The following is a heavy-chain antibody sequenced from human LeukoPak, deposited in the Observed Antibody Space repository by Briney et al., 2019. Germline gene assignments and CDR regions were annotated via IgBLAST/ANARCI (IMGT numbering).Heavy chain of an antibody. Sequence: PSETLSLTCTVSGYSISSGYYWGWIRQPPGKGLEWIGSIYHSGSTYYNPSLKSRVTISVDTSKNQFSLKLSSVTAADTAVYYCARSVGTYTALPPRVWFDPWGQGTLVTVSS. V-gene: IGHV4-38-2*02. CDR2: IYHSGST. D-gene: IGHD5-18*01. CDR3: ARSVGTYTALPPRVWFDP. CDR1: GYSISSGYY. J-gene: IGHJ5*02.